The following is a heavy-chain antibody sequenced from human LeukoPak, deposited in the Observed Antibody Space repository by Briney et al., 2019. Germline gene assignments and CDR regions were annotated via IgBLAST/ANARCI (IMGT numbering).Heavy chain of an antibody. CDR1: GFTFSDFY. CDR2: ISDSGSTV. CDR3: ARDVGSDF. Sequence: GSLRLSCAASGFTFSDFYMTWIRQAPGEGLQWVSYISDSGSTVEYTDSVKGRFTISRDNAKNALYLQMNSLRVEDTGIYYCARDVGSDFWGQGTLVSVSS. J-gene: IGHJ4*02. V-gene: IGHV3-11*04.